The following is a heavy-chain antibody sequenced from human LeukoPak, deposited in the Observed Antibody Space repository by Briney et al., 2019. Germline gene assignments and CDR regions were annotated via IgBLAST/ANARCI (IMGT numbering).Heavy chain of an antibody. Sequence: SQTLSLTCAVSGGSISSGGYSWSWIRQPPGKGLEWIGYIYHSGSTYYNPSLKSRVTISVDRSKNQFSLKLSSVTAADTAVYYCASGYSYVYDYWGQGTLVTVPS. J-gene: IGHJ4*02. CDR2: IYHSGST. CDR3: ASGYSYVYDY. V-gene: IGHV4-30-2*01. CDR1: GGSISSGGYS. D-gene: IGHD5-18*01.